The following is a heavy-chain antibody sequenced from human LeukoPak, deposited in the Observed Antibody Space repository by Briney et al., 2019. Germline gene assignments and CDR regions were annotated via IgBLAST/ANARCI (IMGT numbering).Heavy chain of an antibody. V-gene: IGHV1-69*05. CDR3: ASCRGGLDYYYMDV. J-gene: IGHJ6*03. CDR1: GGTFSSYA. CDR2: IIPIFGTA. D-gene: IGHD2-15*01. Sequence: ASVKVSCKASGGTFSSYAISWVRQALGQGLEWMGRIIPIFGTANYAQKFQGRVTITTDESTSTAYMELSSLRSEDTAVYYCASCRGGLDYYYMDVWGKGTTVTVSS.